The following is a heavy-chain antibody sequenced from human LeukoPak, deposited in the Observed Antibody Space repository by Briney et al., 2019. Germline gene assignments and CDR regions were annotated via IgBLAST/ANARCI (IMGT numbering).Heavy chain of an antibody. Sequence: SVKVSCKASGGTFSSYAISWVRQAPGQGLEWMGRIIPIFGTANYAQKFQGRVTITTDESTSTAYMELSSLRSGDTAVYYCARGLIRQQLSPEYFQHWGQGTLVTVSS. J-gene: IGHJ1*01. V-gene: IGHV1-69*05. CDR2: IIPIFGTA. D-gene: IGHD6-13*01. CDR1: GGTFSSYA. CDR3: ARGLIRQQLSPEYFQH.